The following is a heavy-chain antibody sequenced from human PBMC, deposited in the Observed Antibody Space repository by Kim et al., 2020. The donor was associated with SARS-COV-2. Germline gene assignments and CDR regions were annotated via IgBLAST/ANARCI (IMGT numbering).Heavy chain of an antibody. V-gene: IGHV3-11*03. Sequence: GGSLRLSCAASGFTFSDYYMSWIRQAPGKGLEWVSYISSSSSYTNYADSVKGRFTISRDNAKNSLYLQMNSLRAEDTAVYYCARILSGYSYGPNFQHWGQGTLVTVSS. CDR2: ISSSSSYT. CDR3: ARILSGYSYGPNFQH. D-gene: IGHD5-18*01. CDR1: GFTFSDYY. J-gene: IGHJ1*01.